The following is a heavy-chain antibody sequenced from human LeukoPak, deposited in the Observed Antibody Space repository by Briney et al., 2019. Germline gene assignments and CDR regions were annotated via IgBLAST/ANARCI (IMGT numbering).Heavy chain of an antibody. D-gene: IGHD2-15*01. J-gene: IGHJ6*02. Sequence: PSETLSLTCAVYGGSFSGYYWSWIRQPPGKGLEWIGEINHSGSTNYNPSLKSRVTISVDTSKTQFSLKLSSVTAADTAVYYCASLYCSGGSCLTEPRKPTYYYGMDVWGQGTTVTVSS. CDR2: INHSGST. CDR1: GGSFSGYY. CDR3: ASLYCSGGSCLTEPRKPTYYYGMDV. V-gene: IGHV4-34*01.